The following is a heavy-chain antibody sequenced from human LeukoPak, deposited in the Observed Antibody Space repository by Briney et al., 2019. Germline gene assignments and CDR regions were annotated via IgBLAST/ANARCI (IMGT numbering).Heavy chain of an antibody. CDR1: GYTFTSYA. CDR2: INAGNGNT. D-gene: IGHD2-15*01. Sequence: ASVTVSCKASGYTFTSYAMHWVRQAPGQRLEWMGWINAGNGNTKYSQKFQGRVTITRDTSASTAYMELSSLRSEDTAVYYCARGGYCSGGSCPRNWFDPWGQGTLVTVSS. CDR3: ARGGYCSGGSCPRNWFDP. J-gene: IGHJ5*02. V-gene: IGHV1-3*01.